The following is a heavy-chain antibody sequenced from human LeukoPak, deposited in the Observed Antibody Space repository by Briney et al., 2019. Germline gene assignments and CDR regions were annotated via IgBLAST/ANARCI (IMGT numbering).Heavy chain of an antibody. D-gene: IGHD4-23*01. CDR1: GFTFSSYS. J-gene: IGHJ3*02. Sequence: GGSLRLSCAASGFTFSSYSMNWVRQAPGKGLEWVSSISSSSSYIYYADSVKGRFTISRDNAKNSLYLQMNSLRAEDTAVYYCAREIVDYGGNPHDAFDIWGQGTMVTVSS. CDR2: ISSSSSYI. V-gene: IGHV3-21*01. CDR3: AREIVDYGGNPHDAFDI.